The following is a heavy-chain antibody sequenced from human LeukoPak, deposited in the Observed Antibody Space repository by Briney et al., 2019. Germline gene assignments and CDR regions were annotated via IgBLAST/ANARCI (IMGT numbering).Heavy chain of an antibody. J-gene: IGHJ5*02. CDR2: MNPNSGNT. CDR3: ARGIATSGTSYWFDP. D-gene: IGHD6-13*01. V-gene: IGHV1-8*01. CDR1: GYSFTCSD. Sequence: GASVKVSCKASGYSFTCSDINWVRQATGQGLEWMGWMNPNSGNTGYAQKFQGRVTMTANTSVSTAYMELSSLRSEDTAVYYCARGIATSGTSYWFDPWGQGTLVTVSS.